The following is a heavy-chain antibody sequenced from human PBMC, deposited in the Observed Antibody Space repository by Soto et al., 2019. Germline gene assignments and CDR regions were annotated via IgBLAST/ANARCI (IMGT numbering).Heavy chain of an antibody. D-gene: IGHD2-2*02. CDR2: ISYDGSNK. Sequence: QVQLVESGGGVVQPGRSLRLSCAASGFTFSSYAMHWVRQAPGKGLEWVAVISYDGSNKHYADSVKGRFTISRDNSKNTLYLQMNSLRAEDTAVYYCARTYPDYWGQGTLVTVSS. V-gene: IGHV3-30-3*01. CDR3: ARTYPDY. J-gene: IGHJ4*02. CDR1: GFTFSSYA.